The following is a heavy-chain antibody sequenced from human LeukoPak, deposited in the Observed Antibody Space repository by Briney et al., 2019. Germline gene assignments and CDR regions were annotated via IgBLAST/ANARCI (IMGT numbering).Heavy chain of an antibody. V-gene: IGHV4-4*07. J-gene: IGHJ5*02. CDR1: GGSISSYY. D-gene: IGHD3-22*01. CDR3: ARGSKDYDSSGYYYSPGGDWFDP. CDR2: IYTSGST. Sequence: SETLSLTCTVSGGSISSYYWSWIRQPAGKGLEWIGRIYTSGSTNYNPSLKSRVTMSVDTSKNQFSLKLSSVTAADTAVYYCARGSKDYDSSGYYYSPGGDWFDPWGQGTLVTVSS.